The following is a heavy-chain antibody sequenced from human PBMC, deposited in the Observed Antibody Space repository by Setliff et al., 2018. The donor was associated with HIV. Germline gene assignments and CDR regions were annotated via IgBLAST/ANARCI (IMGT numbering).Heavy chain of an antibody. D-gene: IGHD3-10*01. Sequence: SETLSLTCAVSGGSISSNWWSWVRQSPGKGLEWIGEIYHSGSTHYNPSLQSRVTISVDKSKSQFSLKLSSVTAADTAVYYCARLFSGSPGDYWGQGTLVTVSS. CDR1: GGSISSNW. CDR3: ARLFSGSPGDY. J-gene: IGHJ4*02. CDR2: IYHSGST. V-gene: IGHV4-4*02.